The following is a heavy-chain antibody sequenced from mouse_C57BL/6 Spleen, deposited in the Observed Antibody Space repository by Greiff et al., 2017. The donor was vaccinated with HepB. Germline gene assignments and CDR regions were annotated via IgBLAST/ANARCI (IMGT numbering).Heavy chain of an antibody. CDR3: ARAGYDYDVWFAY. J-gene: IGHJ3*01. CDR2: INPNNGGT. D-gene: IGHD2-4*01. Sequence: EVQLQKSGPELVKPGASVKIPCKASGYTFTDYNMDWVKQSHGKSLEWIGDINPNNGGTIYNQKFKGKATLTVDKSSSTAYMELRSLTSEDTAVYYCARAGYDYDVWFAYWGQGTLVTVSA. V-gene: IGHV1-18*01. CDR1: GYTFTDYN.